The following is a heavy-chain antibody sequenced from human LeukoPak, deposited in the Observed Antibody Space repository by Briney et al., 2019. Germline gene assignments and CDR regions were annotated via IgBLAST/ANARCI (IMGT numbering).Heavy chain of an antibody. CDR2: ISTSSSYI. CDR1: GFTFSTYS. CDR3: ARGCSGGSCPSDS. D-gene: IGHD2-15*01. Sequence: GGSLRLSCAASGFTFSTYSMNWVRQAPGKGLEWVSSISTSSSYIYYAVSVKGRFTISRDNAKNSLYLQMNSLRAEDTAVYYCARGCSGGSCPSDSWGQGTLATVSS. V-gene: IGHV3-21*01. J-gene: IGHJ4*02.